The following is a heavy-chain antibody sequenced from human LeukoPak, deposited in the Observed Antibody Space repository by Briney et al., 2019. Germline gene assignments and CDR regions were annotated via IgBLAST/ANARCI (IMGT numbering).Heavy chain of an antibody. Sequence: GGSLRLSCAASGFTFSTYGMHWVRQAPGKGLEWVAFIQSDGGNRNYAGSVKGRFTISRDNSKDTVYLQMNSLRAEDTAVYYCAKDRPCTSCYLGWFDPWGQGTLVTVSS. CDR1: GFTFSTYG. V-gene: IGHV3-30*02. D-gene: IGHD2-2*01. CDR2: IQSDGGNR. CDR3: AKDRPCTSCYLGWFDP. J-gene: IGHJ5*02.